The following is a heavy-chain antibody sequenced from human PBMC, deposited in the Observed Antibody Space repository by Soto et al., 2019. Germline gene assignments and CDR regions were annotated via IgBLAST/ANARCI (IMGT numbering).Heavy chain of an antibody. D-gene: IGHD6-13*01. Sequence: SETLSLTCTVSGGSISSGGYYWSWIRQHPGKGLEWIGYIYYSGSTYYNPSLKSRVTISVDTSKNQFSLKLSSVTAADTAVYYCARVIAAEPYFDYWGQGTLVTVSS. CDR1: GGSISSGGYY. CDR2: IYYSGST. CDR3: ARVIAAEPYFDY. J-gene: IGHJ4*02. V-gene: IGHV4-31*03.